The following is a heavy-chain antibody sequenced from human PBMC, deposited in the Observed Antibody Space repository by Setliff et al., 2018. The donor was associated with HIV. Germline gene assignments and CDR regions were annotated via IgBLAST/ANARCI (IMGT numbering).Heavy chain of an antibody. CDR1: GDSVSSRSYY. CDR3: AQLGMVDDFDY. J-gene: IGHJ4*02. Sequence: PSETLSLTCTVSGDSVSSRSYYWSWIRQPPGKGLELIGYIYYSGSTNYNPSLKSRVTISVDTSKNHFSLKLRSVTAADTAVYYCAQLGMVDDFDYWGQGTLVTVSS. V-gene: IGHV4-61*03. D-gene: IGHD1-1*01. CDR2: IYYSGST.